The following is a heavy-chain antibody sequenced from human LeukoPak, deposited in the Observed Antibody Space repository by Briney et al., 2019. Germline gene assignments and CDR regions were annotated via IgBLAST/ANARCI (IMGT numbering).Heavy chain of an antibody. CDR1: VGSFSGYA. J-gene: IGHJ4*02. CDR2: VIVMLGIA. V-gene: IGHV1-69*04. D-gene: IGHD2-2*01. CDR3: ARVLDCSSTSCYAWDC. Sequence: SVTVSCKASVGSFSGYAISWVRQAPGQGLEWMGRVIVMLGIANYAQKFQGRVTMTADKSTSTAYMVLSSLGSEDTAVYYCARVLDCSSTSCYAWDCWGQGTLVTVSS.